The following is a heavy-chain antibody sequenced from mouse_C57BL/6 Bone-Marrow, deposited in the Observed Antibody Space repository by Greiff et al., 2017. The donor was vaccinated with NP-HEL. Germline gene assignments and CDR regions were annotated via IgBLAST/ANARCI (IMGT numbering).Heavy chain of an antibody. CDR2: FYPGSGSI. J-gene: IGHJ1*03. Sequence: QVQLKQSGAELVKPGASVKLSCKASGYAFTESTIHWVKQRSGQGLEWIGWFYPGSGSIKYNEKFKDKATLTADKSSSTVYMDLSRLTSEDSAVYSGARDGDYCGSSYGYFDDWGTGTTVTVSS. V-gene: IGHV1-62-2*01. CDR1: GYAFTEST. D-gene: IGHD1-1*01. CDR3: ARDGDYCGSSYGYFDD.